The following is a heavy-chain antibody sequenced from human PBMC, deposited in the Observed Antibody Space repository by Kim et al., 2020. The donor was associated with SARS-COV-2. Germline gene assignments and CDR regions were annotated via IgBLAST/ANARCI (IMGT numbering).Heavy chain of an antibody. J-gene: IGHJ4*02. CDR2: VYYNGFT. CDR1: GGSIDNYY. V-gene: IGHV4-59*13. D-gene: IGHD3-10*01. CDR3: ARGGWYYGSGSRNFDY. Sequence: ETLSLTCTVSGGSIDNYYWNWLRQPPGRGLEWIGYVYYNGFTLYNPPLKSRVTISVDTSKNHFSLKINALTTADTAVYYCARGGWYYGSGSRNFDYWGRGTLVTVSS.